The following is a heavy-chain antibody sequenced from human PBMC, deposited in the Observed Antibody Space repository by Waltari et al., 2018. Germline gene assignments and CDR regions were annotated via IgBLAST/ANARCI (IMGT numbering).Heavy chain of an antibody. V-gene: IGHV3-23*01. Sequence: EVRVLESGGGLVQPGGSLRLSCAASGLTFHTYAMAWVRQAPGKGLECVAVITGGGTNTYYADSVKGRFTVSRDNSKNTLDLQMNNLRLEDTAVYFCAKGLGMRDWYFDIWGRGTLLTVSS. CDR2: ITGGGTNT. D-gene: IGHD7-27*01. CDR3: AKGLGMRDWYFDI. CDR1: GLTFHTYA. J-gene: IGHJ2*01.